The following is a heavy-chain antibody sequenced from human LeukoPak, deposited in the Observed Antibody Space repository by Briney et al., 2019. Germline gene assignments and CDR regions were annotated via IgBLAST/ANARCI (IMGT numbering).Heavy chain of an antibody. V-gene: IGHV4-39*01. CDR2: IYYSGST. D-gene: IGHD1-26*01. CDR1: GGSISSSSYY. CDR3: ARHASPLTREWELRLGEFDY. J-gene: IGHJ4*02. Sequence: PSESLSLTCTVSGGSISSSSYYWGWIRQPPGKGLEWIGIIYYSGSTYYNPSLKSRVTISVDTSKNQFSLKLSSVTAADTAVYYCARHASPLTREWELRLGEFDYWGQGTLVTVSS.